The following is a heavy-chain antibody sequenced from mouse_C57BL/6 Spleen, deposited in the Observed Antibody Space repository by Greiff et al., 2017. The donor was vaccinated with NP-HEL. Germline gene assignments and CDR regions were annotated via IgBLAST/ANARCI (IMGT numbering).Heavy chain of an antibody. CDR2: INPNNGGT. Sequence: EVQLQQSGPELVKPGASVKISCKASGYTFTDYYMNWVKQSHGKSLEWIGDINPNNGGTSYNQKFKGKATLTVDKSSSTAYMELRSLTSEDSAVYYCARWDYYGSSHYAMDYWGQGTSVTVSS. D-gene: IGHD1-1*01. CDR3: ARWDYYGSSHYAMDY. CDR1: GYTFTDYY. V-gene: IGHV1-26*01. J-gene: IGHJ4*01.